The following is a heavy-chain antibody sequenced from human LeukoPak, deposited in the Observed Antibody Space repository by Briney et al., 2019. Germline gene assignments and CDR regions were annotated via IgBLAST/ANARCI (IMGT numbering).Heavy chain of an antibody. CDR3: AREGPGGVHWFDY. D-gene: IGHD3-16*01. CDR1: GFTFSSYS. Sequence: PGGSLRLSCAASGFTFSSYSMNWVRQAPGKGLEWVSSISSSSSYIYYADSVKGRFTISRDNAKNSLYLQMNSLRAEGTAVYYCAREGPGGVHWFDYWGQGTLVTVSS. V-gene: IGHV3-21*01. J-gene: IGHJ4*02. CDR2: ISSSSSYI.